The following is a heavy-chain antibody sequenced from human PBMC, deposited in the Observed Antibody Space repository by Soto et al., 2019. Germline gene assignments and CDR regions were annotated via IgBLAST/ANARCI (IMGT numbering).Heavy chain of an antibody. V-gene: IGHV1-69*13. J-gene: IGHJ5*02. CDR3: ATSRSSTTEYWFDP. CDR1: GGTFSSYA. Sequence: GASVKVSCKASGGTFSSYAISWVRQAPGQGLEWMGGIIPIFGTANYAQKFQGRVTITADESTSTAYMELSSLRSEDTAVYYCATSRSSTTEYWFDPWGQGTLVTVSS. CDR2: IIPIFGTA. D-gene: IGHD2-2*01.